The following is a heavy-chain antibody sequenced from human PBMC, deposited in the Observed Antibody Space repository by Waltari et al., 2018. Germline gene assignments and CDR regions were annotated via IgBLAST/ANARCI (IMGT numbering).Heavy chain of an antibody. J-gene: IGHJ6*02. D-gene: IGHD1-1*01. CDR2: ITRDVTDT. CDR3: VKALFASGMKYGVDV. CDR1: GFTFNNFD. V-gene: IGHV3-23*01. Sequence: EVQLLESGGGLVQPGGSLRLSCIASGFTFNNFDVGWVRQASGKGLEWVTHITRDVTDTYYADSVKGRFTVSRDDSRKTLFLHMSSLRAADTALYYCVKALFASGMKYGVDVWGQGTRVTVSS.